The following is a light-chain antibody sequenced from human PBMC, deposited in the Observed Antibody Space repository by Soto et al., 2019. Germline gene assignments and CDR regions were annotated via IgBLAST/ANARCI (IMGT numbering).Light chain of an antibody. CDR3: QQYYDWPIT. J-gene: IGKJ5*01. V-gene: IGKV3-15*01. CDR2: GAS. Sequence: EVLMTQSPATLSVSPGERATLSCRASQSVSSNLAWYQQKPGQAPRLLIYGASTRATGIPARFSGSGSGTEFTLTISSLQSEDLAVYYCQQYYDWPITFGQGTRLEIK. CDR1: QSVSSN.